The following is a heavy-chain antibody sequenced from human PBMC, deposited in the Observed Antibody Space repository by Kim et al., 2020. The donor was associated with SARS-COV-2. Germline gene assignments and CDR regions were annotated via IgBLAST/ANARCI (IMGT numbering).Heavy chain of an antibody. CDR3: ARDWSLGEPYYGMDV. J-gene: IGHJ6*02. D-gene: IGHD3-16*01. CDR1: GFTFSSYA. CDR2: ISYDGSNK. Sequence: GGSLRLSCAASGFTFSSYAMHWVRQAPGKGLEWVAVISYDGSNKYYVDSVKGRFTISRDNSKNTLYLQMNSLRAEDTAVYYCARDWSLGEPYYGMDVWG. V-gene: IGHV3-30*04.